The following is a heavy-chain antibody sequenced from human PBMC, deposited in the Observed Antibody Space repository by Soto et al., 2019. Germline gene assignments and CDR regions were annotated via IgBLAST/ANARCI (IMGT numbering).Heavy chain of an antibody. CDR3: ARRSYCDGDCTRRPYDYYGMDV. CDR2: IYPGDSET. Sequence: EVQLVQSGAEVKKPGESLKISCKGSGYSFTSYHIVWVRQMHGKGLEWMGIIYPGDSETRYSPSLQGQVTMSADKSTSTDYLQWSSLKASDTAMYYCARRSYCDGDCTRRPYDYYGMDVWGQGTTVTVSS. D-gene: IGHD2-21*02. CDR1: GYSFTSYH. V-gene: IGHV5-51*01. J-gene: IGHJ6*02.